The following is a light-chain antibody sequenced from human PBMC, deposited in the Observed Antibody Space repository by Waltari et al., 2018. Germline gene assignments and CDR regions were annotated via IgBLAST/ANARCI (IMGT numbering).Light chain of an antibody. J-gene: IGKJ2*01. CDR1: QSVLYSSNNKNY. V-gene: IGKV4-1*01. CDR3: QQYYNPPYT. Sequence: DIVMTHSPDSLAVSLGERATINCKSSQSVLYSSNNKNYLAWYQHKPGQPPKLLIYWASTRKSGVPDRFSGSGSGTDFTLSISSLQAEDVAVYYCQQYYNPPYTFGQGTRLEIK. CDR2: WAS.